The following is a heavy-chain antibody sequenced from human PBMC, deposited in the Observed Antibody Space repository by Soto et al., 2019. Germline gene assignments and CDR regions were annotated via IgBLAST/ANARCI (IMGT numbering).Heavy chain of an antibody. Sequence: GGSLRLSCAASGLTFSNSWLSWVRQTPGKRLEWVGRIKSKTDGGTADYAAPVKGRFTISRDDSRNTLYLQMNSLKIEDTAIYYCSTRRSFWGQGTLVTVS. CDR2: IKSKTDGGTA. CDR1: GLTFSNSW. CDR3: STRRSF. J-gene: IGHJ4*02. V-gene: IGHV3-15*07. D-gene: IGHD6-13*01.